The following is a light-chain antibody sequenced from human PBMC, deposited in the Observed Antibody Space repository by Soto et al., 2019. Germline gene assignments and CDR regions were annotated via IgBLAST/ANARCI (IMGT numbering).Light chain of an antibody. CDR1: QGITSY. V-gene: IGKV1-9*01. CDR2: DAS. Sequence: IQLTQSPSSLSASVGDRVTITCRASQGITSYLAWYQQKPGKAPKLLLYDASTLQSGVPSRFSGSGTGTDFTLTISILQPDDVATYFCQQFNCHTLTFGGGTKVEIK. J-gene: IGKJ4*01. CDR3: QQFNCHTLT.